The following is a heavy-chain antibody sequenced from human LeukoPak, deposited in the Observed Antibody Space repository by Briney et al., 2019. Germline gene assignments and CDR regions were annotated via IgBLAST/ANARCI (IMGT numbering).Heavy chain of an antibody. V-gene: IGHV3-74*01. J-gene: IGHJ4*02. CDR1: GFPFSNYW. CDR3: ARGYYSSSRFDS. CDR2: VNSDGSTT. Sequence: GGSLRLSCAASGFPFSNYWMHWVRQAPGKGLVWVSRVNSDGSTTNYADSVKGRFTISRDNAENTLYMRMNSLRPEDTAVYYCARGYYSSSRFDSRGQGNLVTVSS. D-gene: IGHD6-13*01.